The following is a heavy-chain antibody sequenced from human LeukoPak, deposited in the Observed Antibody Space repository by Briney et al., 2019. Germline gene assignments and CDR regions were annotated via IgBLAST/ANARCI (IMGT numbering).Heavy chain of an antibody. CDR1: GFTFSSYW. CDR3: AELGITMIGGV. J-gene: IGHJ6*04. Sequence: GGSLSLSWAASGFTFSSYWMRWGRQAAGEGLEWVSYISSSGSTIYYADSVKGRFTISRDDAKNSLYLQTNSLRAQDTAVYYCAELGITMIGGVWGKGTTVTISS. D-gene: IGHD3-10*02. CDR2: ISSSGSTI. V-gene: IGHV3-48*04.